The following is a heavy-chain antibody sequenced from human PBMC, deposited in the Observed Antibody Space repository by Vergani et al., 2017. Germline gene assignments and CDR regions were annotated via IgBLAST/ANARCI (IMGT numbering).Heavy chain of an antibody. V-gene: IGHV3-33*08. D-gene: IGHD1-14*01. CDR3: ARDWRLLYNRFDP. Sequence: QVQLVESAGGVVQPGGSLRLSCAASGFTFSNFGMHWIRQAPGKGLEWLAYIGKDGINTRYRDAVKGRFTVSRDNSKSTMYLQMNSLRDDDTGVYYCARDWRLLYNRFDPWGQGTLVTVSS. CDR1: GFTFSNFG. CDR2: IGKDGINT. J-gene: IGHJ5*02.